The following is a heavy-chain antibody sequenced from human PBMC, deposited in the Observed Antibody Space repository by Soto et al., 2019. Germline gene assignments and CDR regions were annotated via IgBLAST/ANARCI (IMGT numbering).Heavy chain of an antibody. CDR3: ASRDPGTSVDY. Sequence: PSETLSLTCAVSGGSFTSNNWWTWVRQPPGQGLEWIGEIYRTGSTNYNPSLKSRVAISLDKSENQFSLKVTSLTAADTAVYYCASRDPGTSVDYWGQGTLVTVSS. CDR1: GGSFTSNNW. J-gene: IGHJ4*02. D-gene: IGHD1-7*01. V-gene: IGHV4-4*02. CDR2: IYRTGST.